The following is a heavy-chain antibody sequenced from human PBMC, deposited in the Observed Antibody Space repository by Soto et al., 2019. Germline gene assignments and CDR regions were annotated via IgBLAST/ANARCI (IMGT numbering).Heavy chain of an antibody. D-gene: IGHD6-6*01. CDR2: IYYSGRT. Sequence: QVQLQESGPGLVKPSLTLSLTSTVSGGSIDNYEYYWTRIRQPPGNGLEWVGYIYYSGRTNYNPSLNSRLTISLDTSKNQFSLRLTSVSAADTAMYYCARDRSNSPDYFDFWGQGTLVTVSS. CDR1: GGSIDNYEYY. CDR3: ARDRSNSPDYFDF. J-gene: IGHJ4*02. V-gene: IGHV4-30-4*01.